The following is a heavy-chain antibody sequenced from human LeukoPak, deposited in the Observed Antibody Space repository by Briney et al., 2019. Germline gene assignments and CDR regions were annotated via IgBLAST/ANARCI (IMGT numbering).Heavy chain of an antibody. Sequence: SETLSLTCTVSGGSISSSSYYWGWIRQPPGKGLEWIGSIYYSGSTYYNPSLESRVTISVDTSKKQFSLKVSSVTAADTAVYYCARHSGSGWSTFDCWGQGTLVTVSS. CDR1: GGSISSSSYY. J-gene: IGHJ4*02. D-gene: IGHD6-19*01. CDR3: ARHSGSGWSTFDC. V-gene: IGHV4-39*01. CDR2: IYYSGST.